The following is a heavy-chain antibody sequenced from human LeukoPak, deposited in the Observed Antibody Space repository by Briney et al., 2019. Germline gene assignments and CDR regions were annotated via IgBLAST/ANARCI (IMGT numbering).Heavy chain of an antibody. J-gene: IGHJ4*02. CDR2: IYYSGRT. CDR1: GGSISSGGYY. CDR3: ARAFRWELQYYFDY. V-gene: IGHV4-31*03. D-gene: IGHD1-26*01. Sequence: PSETLSLTCTVSGGSISSGGYYWSWIRQHPGKGLEWIGYIYYSGRTYYTPSLKSRVTISVDTSKNQFSLKLSSVTAADTAVYYCARAFRWELQYYFDYWGQGTLVTVSS.